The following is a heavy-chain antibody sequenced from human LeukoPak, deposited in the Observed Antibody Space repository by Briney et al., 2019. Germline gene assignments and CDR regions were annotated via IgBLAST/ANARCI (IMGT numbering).Heavy chain of an antibody. V-gene: IGHV1-69*13. D-gene: IGHD3-16*02. CDR1: GGTFSSYA. J-gene: IGHJ4*02. CDR3: AKDRAQFGGVIVKYYFDY. Sequence: SVKVSCKASGGTFSSYAISWVRQAPGQGLEWMGGIIPIFGTANYAQKFQGRVTITADESTSTAYMELSSLRSEDTAVYYCAKDRAQFGGVIVKYYFDYWGQGTLVTVSS. CDR2: IIPIFGTA.